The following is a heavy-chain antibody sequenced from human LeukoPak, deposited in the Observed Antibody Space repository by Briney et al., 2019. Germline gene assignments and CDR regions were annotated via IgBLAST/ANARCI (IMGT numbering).Heavy chain of an antibody. Sequence: GASVKVSCKASGGTFSSYAISWVRQAPGQGLEWMGGIIPIFGTANYAQKFQGRVTITADKSTSTAYMELSSLRSEDTAVYYCARHPTIFGVVIKGLFWFDPWGQGTLVTVSS. CDR3: ARHPTIFGVVIKGLFWFDP. CDR1: GGTFSSYA. V-gene: IGHV1-69*06. J-gene: IGHJ5*02. D-gene: IGHD3-3*01. CDR2: IIPIFGTA.